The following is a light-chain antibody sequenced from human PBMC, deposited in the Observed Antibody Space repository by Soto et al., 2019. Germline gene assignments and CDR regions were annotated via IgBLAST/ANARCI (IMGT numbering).Light chain of an antibody. CDR3: QQLNSYLFT. CDR2: AAS. CDR1: QDISSY. J-gene: IGKJ3*01. V-gene: IGKV1-9*01. Sequence: DIQLTQSPSFLSASVGDRVTITCRASQDISSYLAWYQQKPGKAPKLLIYAASTLQSGVPSRFSGRGSGTEFTLTISSLQPEDFATYYCQQLNSYLFTFGPGTKVDIK.